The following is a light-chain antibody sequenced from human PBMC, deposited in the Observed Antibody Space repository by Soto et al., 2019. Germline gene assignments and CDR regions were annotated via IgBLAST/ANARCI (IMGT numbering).Light chain of an antibody. CDR2: DVS. Sequence: QSALTQPASVSGSPGQSITISCTGTSSDVGGYNFVSWYQQHPGKVPKLMIYDVSNRPSGVSDRFSGSKSGNTASLTISGLQPEDEADYYCSSYTSISTSVIFGGGTQLTV. CDR1: SSDVGGYNF. V-gene: IGLV2-14*03. J-gene: IGLJ7*01. CDR3: SSYTSISTSVI.